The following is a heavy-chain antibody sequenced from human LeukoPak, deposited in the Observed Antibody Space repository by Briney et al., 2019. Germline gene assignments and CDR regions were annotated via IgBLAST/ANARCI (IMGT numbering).Heavy chain of an antibody. Sequence: SGPRWVTPKRTLTLPSPVPGFYFTIREVGVAWILHPPEKALEWLALINWDDDKRYSPSLKSRLTITKDTSKNQVVLTMTNMDPVDTATYYCAHSITEGLWFGELRSYFDYWGQGTLVTVSS. J-gene: IGHJ4*02. CDR2: INWDDDK. D-gene: IGHD3-10*01. V-gene: IGHV2-5*02. CDR1: GFYFTIREVG. CDR3: AHSITEGLWFGELRSYFDY.